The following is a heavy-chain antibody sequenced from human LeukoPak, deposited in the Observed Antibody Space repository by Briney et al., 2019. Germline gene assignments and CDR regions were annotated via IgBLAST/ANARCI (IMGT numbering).Heavy chain of an antibody. CDR1: GGSISSYY. CDR3: ASAGYSSGWYADDYFDY. CDR2: IYYSGST. D-gene: IGHD6-19*01. V-gene: IGHV4-59*08. J-gene: IGHJ4*02. Sequence: SETLSLTCTVSGGSISSYYWCWIRQPPGKGLEWIGYIYYSGSTNYNPSLKSRVTISVDTSKNRFSLKLSSVTAADTAVYYCASAGYSSGWYADDYFDYWGQGTLVTVSS.